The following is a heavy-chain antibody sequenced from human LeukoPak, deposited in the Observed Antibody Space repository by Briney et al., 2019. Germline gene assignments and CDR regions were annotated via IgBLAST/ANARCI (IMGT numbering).Heavy chain of an antibody. Sequence: HSGGSLRLSCAASAFTFSSYGMHWVRQAPGKGLEWVTFIRYDGSNKYYADSVKGRFTISRDNSKNTLYLQMNSLRAEDTAVYYCAKVRRISGWYPIDYWGQGTLVTVSS. CDR1: AFTFSSYG. D-gene: IGHD6-19*01. J-gene: IGHJ4*02. CDR2: IRYDGSNK. CDR3: AKVRRISGWYPIDY. V-gene: IGHV3-30*02.